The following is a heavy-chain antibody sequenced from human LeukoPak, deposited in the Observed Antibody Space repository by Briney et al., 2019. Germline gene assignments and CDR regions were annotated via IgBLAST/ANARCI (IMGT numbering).Heavy chain of an antibody. D-gene: IGHD6-13*01. J-gene: IGHJ4*01. CDR1: GFTFSEYW. V-gene: IGHV3-7*01. CDR2: IRLDGGEK. Sequence: GGSLRLSCAVSGFTFSEYWMNWVRQAPGKGLEWVSNIRLDGGEKSYVDSVKGRFTISRDNTKNSLYLQMSSLRAEDTAVYYCARDGAAAGLYFDLWGQGTLVTVSS. CDR3: ARDGAAAGLYFDL.